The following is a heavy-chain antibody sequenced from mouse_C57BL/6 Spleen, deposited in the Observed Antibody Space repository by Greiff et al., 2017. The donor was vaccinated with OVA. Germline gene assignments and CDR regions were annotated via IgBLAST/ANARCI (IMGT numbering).Heavy chain of an antibody. CDR3: ARQRDYDYDGDYAMDY. CDR2: ISSGGSYT. CDR1: GFTFSSYG. V-gene: IGHV5-6*01. D-gene: IGHD2-4*01. J-gene: IGHJ4*01. Sequence: EVQRVESGGDLVKPGGSLKLSCAASGFTFSSYGMSWVRQTPDKRLEWVATISSGGSYTYYPDSVKGRFTISRDNAKNTLYLQMSSLKSEDTAMYYWARQRDYDYDGDYAMDYWGQGTSVTVSS.